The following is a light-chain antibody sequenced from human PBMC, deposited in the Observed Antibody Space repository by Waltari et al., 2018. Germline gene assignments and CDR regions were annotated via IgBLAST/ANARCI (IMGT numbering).Light chain of an antibody. CDR2: EVN. CDR3: CSYAGGSVI. Sequence: QSGLTQPASVSGSPGQSITISCTGSSGDVGSYKLVSWYQRHPGKAPKLIISEVNARPSGVSNRVPGSQSGNTASLTSSGLQAEDEADYYCCSYAGGSVIFGGGTKLTVL. V-gene: IGLV2-23*02. CDR1: SGDVGSYKL. J-gene: IGLJ2*01.